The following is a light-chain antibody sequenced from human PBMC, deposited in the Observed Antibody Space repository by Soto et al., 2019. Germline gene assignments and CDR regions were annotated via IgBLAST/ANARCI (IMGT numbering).Light chain of an antibody. V-gene: IGKV3-20*01. Sequence: EVVLKQSPATLSLSQGDRATLSCRASQSVSSSYLAWYQQKPGQAPRLLIYGASSRATGIPDRFSGSGSGTDFTLTISRLEPEDFAVYYCQQYGSSPPITFGQGTRLEIK. CDR3: QQYGSSPPIT. J-gene: IGKJ5*01. CDR1: QSVSSSY. CDR2: GAS.